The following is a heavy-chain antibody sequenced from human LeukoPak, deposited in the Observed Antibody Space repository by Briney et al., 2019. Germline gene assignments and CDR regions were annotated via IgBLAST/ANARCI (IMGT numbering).Heavy chain of an antibody. D-gene: IGHD3-10*01. CDR3: AKVSVAVRGLISAYFDY. V-gene: IGHV3-21*04. Sequence: GGSLRLSCATSGFSFSTYTMNWVRQAPGKGLEWVSSISSSSNYIYYADSVKGRFTISRDDAKNSLSLQMNSLRAEDTAVYYCAKVSVAVRGLISAYFDYWGQGTLVTVSS. CDR1: GFSFSTYT. CDR2: ISSSSNYI. J-gene: IGHJ4*02.